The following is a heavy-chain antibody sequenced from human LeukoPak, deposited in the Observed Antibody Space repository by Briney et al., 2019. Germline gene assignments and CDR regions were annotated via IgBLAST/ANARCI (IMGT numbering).Heavy chain of an antibody. CDR1: GFTFSSYA. CDR2: ISGSGGST. Sequence: GGSLRLSCAASGFTFSSYAMSWVRQAPGKGMEWVSAISGSGGSTYYADSVKGRFTISRDNSKNTLYLQMNSLRAEDTAVYYCANTMGYGVRGVNYWGQGTLVTVSS. CDR3: ANTMGYGVRGVNY. J-gene: IGHJ4*02. V-gene: IGHV3-23*01. D-gene: IGHD3-10*01.